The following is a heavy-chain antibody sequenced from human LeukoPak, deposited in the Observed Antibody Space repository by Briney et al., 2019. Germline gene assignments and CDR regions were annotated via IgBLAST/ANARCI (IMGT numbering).Heavy chain of an antibody. CDR1: GGSISSYY. V-gene: IGHV4-59*12. J-gene: IGHJ4*02. D-gene: IGHD6-13*01. CDR3: ARRALRQQLVDY. Sequence: TSETLSLTCTVSGGSISSYYWSWIRQPPGKGLEWIGYIYYSGSTNYNPSLKSRVTISVDTSKNQFSLKLSSVTAADTAVYYCARRALRQQLVDYWGQGTLVTVSS. CDR2: IYYSGST.